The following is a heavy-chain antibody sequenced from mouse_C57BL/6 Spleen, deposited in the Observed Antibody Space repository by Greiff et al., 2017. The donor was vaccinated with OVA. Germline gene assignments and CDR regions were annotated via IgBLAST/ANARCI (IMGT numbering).Heavy chain of an antibody. CDR3: ARVLRSAMDY. V-gene: IGHV5-16*01. D-gene: IGHD1-1*01. CDR1: GFTFSDYY. Sequence: DVKLVESEGGLVQPGSSMKLSCTASGFTFSDYYMAWVRQVPEKGLEWVANINYDGSSTYYLDSLKSRFIISRDNAKNILYLQMSSLKSEDTATYYCARVLRSAMDYWGQGTSVTVSS. CDR2: INYDGSST. J-gene: IGHJ4*01.